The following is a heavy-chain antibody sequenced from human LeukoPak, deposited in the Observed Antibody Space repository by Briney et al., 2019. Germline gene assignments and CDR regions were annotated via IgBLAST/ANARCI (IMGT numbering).Heavy chain of an antibody. CDR3: ARTGLGMYSFDS. Sequence: GGSLRLSCVGSGYTFTTYGMSWVRQAPGKGLEWVSGLDNNGDNTYYADSVKGRFTISRDNSKNTLYLQMNSLRVEDTAVYYCARTGLGMYSFDSWGQGTLVTVSS. CDR2: LDNNGDNT. D-gene: IGHD3/OR15-3a*01. V-gene: IGHV3-23*01. CDR1: GYTFTTYG. J-gene: IGHJ4*02.